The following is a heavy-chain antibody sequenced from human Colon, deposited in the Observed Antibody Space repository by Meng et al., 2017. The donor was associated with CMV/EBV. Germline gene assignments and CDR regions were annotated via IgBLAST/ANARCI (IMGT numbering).Heavy chain of an antibody. CDR3: ARAAAAGEYYFDY. D-gene: IGHD6-13*01. Sequence: LRLQDSCPGLVKPSVTLSFTFTVSGGSISRSSYYWGWIRHPPGKGLEWIGSIYYSGSTYYNPSLKSRVTISVDTSKNQFSLKLSSVTAADTAVYYCARAAAAGEYYFDYWGQGTLVTVSS. J-gene: IGHJ4*02. V-gene: IGHV4-39*07. CDR1: GGSISRSSYY. CDR2: IYYSGST.